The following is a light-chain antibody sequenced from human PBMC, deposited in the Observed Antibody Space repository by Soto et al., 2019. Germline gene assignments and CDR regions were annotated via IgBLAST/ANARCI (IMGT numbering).Light chain of an antibody. CDR1: QSVSSN. CDR3: QQYYNWPT. V-gene: IGKV3-15*01. J-gene: IGKJ1*01. CDR2: GAS. Sequence: EIVMTQSPATLSVSPGERATLSCRASQSVSSNLAWYQQKPGQAPRLLIYGASTRATGIPARFSGSGSGTEFTLTIGSLQSEDFAVYYCQQYYNWPTFGQGTKVEIK.